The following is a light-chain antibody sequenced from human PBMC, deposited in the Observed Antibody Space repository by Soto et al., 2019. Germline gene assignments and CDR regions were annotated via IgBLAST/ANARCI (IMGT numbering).Light chain of an antibody. CDR1: QSVRSSY. Sequence: EIVLTQSPVTLSLSPGDRATLSCGASQSVRSSYVAWYQQKAGLAPRLLIYDGFSRASGIPDRFRCSGSGTDFSLTIGRLEPEDFAVYYCQQYDNSAPLSFGGGTKVEMK. CDR2: DGF. CDR3: QQYDNSAPLS. J-gene: IGKJ4*01. V-gene: IGKV3D-20*01.